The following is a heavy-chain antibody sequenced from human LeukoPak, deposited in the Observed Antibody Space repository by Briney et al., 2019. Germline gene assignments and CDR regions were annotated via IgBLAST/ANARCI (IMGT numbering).Heavy chain of an antibody. V-gene: IGHV3-23*01. CDR3: AKDRTVGASYWYFDL. CDR1: GFTFTSYS. CDR2: ISGGGGST. D-gene: IGHD1-26*01. J-gene: IGHJ2*01. Sequence: GGSLRLSCAASGFTFTSYSMNWVRQAPGKGLEWVSTISGGGGSTYYADSVKGRFTISRDSSRNTLFLHMNTLRAEDTAIYYCAKDRTVGASYWYFDLWGRGTLVTVSS.